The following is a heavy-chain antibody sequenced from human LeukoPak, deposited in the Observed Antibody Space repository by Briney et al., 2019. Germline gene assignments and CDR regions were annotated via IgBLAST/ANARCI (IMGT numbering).Heavy chain of an antibody. D-gene: IGHD1-1*01. CDR3: TRGATWNFDY. J-gene: IGHJ4*02. CDR2: TYYRSKWFY. CDR1: GDSVSSNSAA. Sequence: SQTLSLTCAISGDSVSSNSAAWNWIRQSPSRGLEWLGRTYYRSKWFYNYAVSVKSRITINPDTSQNQFSLQWNSVTPEDTAMYYCTRGATWNFDYWGQGTLVTVSS. V-gene: IGHV6-1*01.